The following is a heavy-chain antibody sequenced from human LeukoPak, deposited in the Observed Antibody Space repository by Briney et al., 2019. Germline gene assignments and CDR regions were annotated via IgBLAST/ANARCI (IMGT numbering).Heavy chain of an antibody. Sequence: PSETLSLTCTVSGGSISSGGYYWSWIRQPPGKGLEWIGYIYHSGGTYYNPSLKSRVTISVDRSKNQFSLKLSSVTAADTAVYYCASRLVSIAARWDYYMDVWGKGTTVTVSS. CDR1: GGSISSGGYY. V-gene: IGHV4-30-2*01. CDR2: IYHSGGT. CDR3: ASRLVSIAARWDYYMDV. J-gene: IGHJ6*03. D-gene: IGHD6-6*01.